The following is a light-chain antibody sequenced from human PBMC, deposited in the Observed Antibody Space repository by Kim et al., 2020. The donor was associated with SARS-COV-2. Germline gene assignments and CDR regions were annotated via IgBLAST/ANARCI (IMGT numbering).Light chain of an antibody. CDR1: QGVRDK. CDR3: QEYNNWPPVT. CDR2: DAS. Sequence: IVMTQSPATLSASPGESATLSCRASQGVRDKLAWYQQKPGQPPRLLIYDASTRATDIPARFSGSGSGTEFTLTISSLQSEDFALYFCQEYNNWPPVTFGGGTKVDIK. V-gene: IGKV3-15*01. J-gene: IGKJ4*01.